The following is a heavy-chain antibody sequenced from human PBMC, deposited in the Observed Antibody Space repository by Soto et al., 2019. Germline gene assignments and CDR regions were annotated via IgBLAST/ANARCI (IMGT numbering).Heavy chain of an antibody. D-gene: IGHD5-18*01. CDR2: IIPIFGTA. CDR1: GRTISTYD. CDR3: ARGPLDEPIQLWANYYYYGIDG. Sequence: ASVRVSCTASGRTISTYDSIWVRQAPGPGLEWMGGIIPIFGTANYAQKFQGRVTITADESTSTAYMELSSLRSEDTAVYYCARGPLDEPIQLWANYYYYGIDGWGQGITVTVSS. J-gene: IGHJ6*02. V-gene: IGHV1-69*13.